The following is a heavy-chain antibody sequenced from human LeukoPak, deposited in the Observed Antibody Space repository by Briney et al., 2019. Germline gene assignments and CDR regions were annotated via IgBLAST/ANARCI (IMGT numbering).Heavy chain of an antibody. D-gene: IGHD2-2*01. CDR2: IYSGGST. Sequence: GGSLRLSCAASGFTVSSNYMSWVRQAPGKGLEWVSVIYSGGSTYYADSVKGRFTISRDNAKNSLYLQMNSLRAEDTAVYYCARVNYQLLWGYYYYYMDVWGKGTTVTVSS. J-gene: IGHJ6*03. CDR3: ARVNYQLLWGYYYYYMDV. V-gene: IGHV3-66*01. CDR1: GFTVSSNY.